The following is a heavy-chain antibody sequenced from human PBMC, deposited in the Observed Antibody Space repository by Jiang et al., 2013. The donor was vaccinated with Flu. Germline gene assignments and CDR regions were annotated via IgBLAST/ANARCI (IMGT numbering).Heavy chain of an antibody. CDR2: NSGGT. D-gene: IGHD2-2*01. V-gene: IGHV1-2*02. CDR3: ARGNAYAFDI. J-gene: IGHJ3*02. Sequence: NSGGTNYAQKFQDRVTMTRDTSISTAYMELSRLRSDDTAVYYCARGNAYAFDIWGQGTMVTVSS.